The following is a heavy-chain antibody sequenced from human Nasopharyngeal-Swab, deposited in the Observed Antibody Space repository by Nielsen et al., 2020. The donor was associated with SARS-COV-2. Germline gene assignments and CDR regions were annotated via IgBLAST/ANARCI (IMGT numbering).Heavy chain of an antibody. J-gene: IGHJ4*02. CDR1: GFTFSSYG. D-gene: IGHD4-17*01. CDR3: ARDNDYGDNSGY. V-gene: IGHV3-30*03. CDR2: ISYDGSNK. Sequence: GESLKISCAASGFTFSSYGMHWVRQAPGKGLEWVAVISYDGSNKNYADSVKGRFTISRDNSKNTLYLQMNSLRAEDTAVYYCARDNDYGDNSGYWGQGTLVTVSS.